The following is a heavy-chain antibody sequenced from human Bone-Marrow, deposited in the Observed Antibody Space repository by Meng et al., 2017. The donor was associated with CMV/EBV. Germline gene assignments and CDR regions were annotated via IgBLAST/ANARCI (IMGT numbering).Heavy chain of an antibody. D-gene: IGHD1-26*01. CDR2: INEDGSLT. CDR1: GFTVSSNY. J-gene: IGHJ4*02. CDR3: AKNGGELPYNSGFDY. Sequence: GGSLRLSCAASGFTVSSNYMSWVRQAPGKGLVWVSRINEDGSLTNYADAVEGRFTISRDNSKNTLYLQMNSLRAEDTAVYYCAKNGGELPYNSGFDYWGQGTLVTVSS. V-gene: IGHV3-53*05.